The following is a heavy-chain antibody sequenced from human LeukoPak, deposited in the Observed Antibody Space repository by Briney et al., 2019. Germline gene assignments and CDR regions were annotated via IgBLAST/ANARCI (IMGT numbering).Heavy chain of an antibody. J-gene: IGHJ4*02. Sequence: PSETLSLTCTVSGGSISSYYWSWIRQPPGKGLEWIGYIHYSGSTNYNPSLKSRVTISVDTSKNQFSLKLSSVTAADTAVYYCASDCSGGSCYSAYFDYWGQGTLVTVSS. V-gene: IGHV4-59*12. CDR2: IHYSGST. CDR1: GGSISSYY. CDR3: ASDCSGGSCYSAYFDY. D-gene: IGHD2-15*01.